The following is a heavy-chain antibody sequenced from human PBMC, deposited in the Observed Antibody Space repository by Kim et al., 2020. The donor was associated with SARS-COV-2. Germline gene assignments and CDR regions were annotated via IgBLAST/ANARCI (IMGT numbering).Heavy chain of an antibody. CDR2: ISYDGSNK. CDR1: GFTFSSYA. D-gene: IGHD2-2*01. V-gene: IGHV3-30-3*01. CDR3: ARDSHPGYQLLLFVPYFDY. J-gene: IGHJ4*02. Sequence: GGSLRLSCAASGFTFSSYAMHWVRQAPGKGLEWVAVISYDGSNKYYADSVKGRFTISRDNSKNTLYLQMNSLRAEDTAVYYCARDSHPGYQLLLFVPYFDYWGQGTLVTVSS.